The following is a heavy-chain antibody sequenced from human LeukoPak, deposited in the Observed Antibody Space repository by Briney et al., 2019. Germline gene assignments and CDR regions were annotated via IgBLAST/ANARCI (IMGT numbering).Heavy chain of an antibody. Sequence: SETLSLTCTVSGGSISSGSYYWSWIRQPAGKGLEWIGRIYTSGSTNYNPSLKSRVTISVDTSKNQFSLKLSSVTAADTAVYYCARNYGGIDYWGQGTLVTVPS. J-gene: IGHJ4*02. CDR1: GGSISSGSYY. CDR3: ARNYGGIDY. V-gene: IGHV4-61*02. CDR2: IYTSGST. D-gene: IGHD4-23*01.